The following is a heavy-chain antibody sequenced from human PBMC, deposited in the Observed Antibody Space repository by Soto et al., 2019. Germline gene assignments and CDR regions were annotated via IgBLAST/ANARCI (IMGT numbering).Heavy chain of an antibody. D-gene: IGHD2-15*01. V-gene: IGHV1-18*04. CDR1: GYTFTSYG. J-gene: IGHJ5*02. CDR3: ARDIVAVVALFRETIQVRFDP. CDR2: ISAYNGNT. Sequence: ASVKVSCKASGYTFTSYGISWVRQAPGQGLEWMGWISAYNGNTNYAQKLQGRVTMTTDTSTRTAYMELRSLRSDDTAVYYCARDIVAVVALFRETIQVRFDPWGQGTLVTVSS.